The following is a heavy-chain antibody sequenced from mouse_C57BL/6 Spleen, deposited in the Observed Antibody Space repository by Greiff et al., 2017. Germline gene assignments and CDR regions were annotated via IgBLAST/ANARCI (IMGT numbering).Heavy chain of an antibody. CDR3: ERHDDGCEAMDY. CDR2: ISNGGGST. V-gene: IGHV5-12*01. CDR1: GFTFSDYY. Sequence: EVMLVESGGGLVQPGGSLKLSCAASGFTFSDYYMYWVRQTPEKRLEWVAYISNGGGSTYYPDTVKGRFTISRDNAKNTLYLQMSRLKSEDTAMYYGERHDDGCEAMDYWGQGTSVTVSS. D-gene: IGHD2-3*01. J-gene: IGHJ4*01.